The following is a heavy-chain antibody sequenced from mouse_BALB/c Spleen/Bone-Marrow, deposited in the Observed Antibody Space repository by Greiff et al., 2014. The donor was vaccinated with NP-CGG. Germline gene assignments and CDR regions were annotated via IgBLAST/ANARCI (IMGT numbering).Heavy chain of an antibody. CDR1: GYTFTSYW. Sequence: QVQLQQSGAELARPGALVKLSCKASGYTFTSYWMQWVKQRPGQGLEWIGAIYPGDGDTRYTQKFKGKATLTADKSSSTAYMQLSSLASEDSAVYYCARRDYGIRENYYAMDYWGQGTSVTVSS. V-gene: IGHV1-87*01. D-gene: IGHD1-2*01. CDR2: IYPGDGDT. J-gene: IGHJ4*01. CDR3: ARRDYGIRENYYAMDY.